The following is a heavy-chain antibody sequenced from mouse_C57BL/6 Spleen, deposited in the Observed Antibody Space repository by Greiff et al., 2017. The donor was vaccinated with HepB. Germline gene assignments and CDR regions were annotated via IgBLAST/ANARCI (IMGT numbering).Heavy chain of an antibody. CDR2: IYPGSGST. J-gene: IGHJ3*01. V-gene: IGHV1-55*01. D-gene: IGHD1-1*01. CDR1: GYTFTSYW. Sequence: QVQLQQPGAELVKPGASVKMSCKASGYTFTSYWITWVKQRPGQGLEWTGDIYPGSGSTNYNGKFKTKATLTVDTSSSTAYMQLSSLTSEDSAVYYCARYDYGSGYWIAYWGQGTQVTVSA. CDR3: ARYDYGSGYWIAY.